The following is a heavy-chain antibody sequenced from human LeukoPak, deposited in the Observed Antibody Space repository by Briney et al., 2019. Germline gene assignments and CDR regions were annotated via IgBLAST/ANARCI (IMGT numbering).Heavy chain of an antibody. CDR3: ARTVVTATIDGFQI. CDR2: VHETGYA. CDR1: GSSFRSGHY. D-gene: IGHD2-21*02. J-gene: IGHJ3*02. V-gene: IGHV4-38-2*02. Sequence: SETLSLTCSVSGSSFRSGHYWGWIRQSSGEGLEWIGNVHETGYANYNPSLRSRATISVDPSKSQFSLRLTSVTAADTAVYYCARTVVTATIDGFQIWGQGTMVTVSS.